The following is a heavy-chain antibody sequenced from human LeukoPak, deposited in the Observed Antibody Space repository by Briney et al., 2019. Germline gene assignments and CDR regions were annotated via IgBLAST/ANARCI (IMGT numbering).Heavy chain of an antibody. CDR1: GGSVSSDIYY. CDR2: LYYNGNT. D-gene: IGHD3-10*01. CDR3: ARERRFGPYYYVMDV. Sequence: SETLSLTCTVSGGSVSSDIYYWTWIRQPPGKGLEWIGYLYYNGNTNYNPSLKSRVIISVDTSKNQFSLKLSSVTAADTAVYYCARERRFGPYYYVMDVWGQGTTVTVSS. V-gene: IGHV4-61*01. J-gene: IGHJ6*02.